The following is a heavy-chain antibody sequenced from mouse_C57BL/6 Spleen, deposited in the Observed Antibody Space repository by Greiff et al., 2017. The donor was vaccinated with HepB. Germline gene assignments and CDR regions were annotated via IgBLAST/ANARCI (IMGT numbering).Heavy chain of an antibody. CDR3: ARVAHYAMDY. CDR1: GFSLTSYA. V-gene: IGHV2-9-1*01. CDR2: IWTGGGT. D-gene: IGHD1-1*02. J-gene: IGHJ4*01. Sequence: VQLQQSGPGLVAPSQCLSITCTVSGFSLTSYAISWVRQPPVKGLEWLGVIWTGGGTNYNSALKYRLSISKDNSKSQVFLKMNSLQTEDTARYYCARVAHYAMDYWGQGTSVTVSS.